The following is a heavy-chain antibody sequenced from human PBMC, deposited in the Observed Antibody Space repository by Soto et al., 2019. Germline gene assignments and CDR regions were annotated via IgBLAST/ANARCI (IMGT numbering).Heavy chain of an antibody. D-gene: IGHD2-21*02. CDR1: GGTFSSYA. J-gene: IGHJ5*02. Sequence: QVQLVQSGAEVKKPGSSVKVSCKASGGTFSSYAISWVRQAPGQGLEWMGGIIPIFGTANYAQKFQGRVTITADESTSTAYMELSSLRSEDTAVYYCARGPEYCGGDCYDWCDPWGQRTLVPVSS. V-gene: IGHV1-69*12. CDR2: IIPIFGTA. CDR3: ARGPEYCGGDCYDWCDP.